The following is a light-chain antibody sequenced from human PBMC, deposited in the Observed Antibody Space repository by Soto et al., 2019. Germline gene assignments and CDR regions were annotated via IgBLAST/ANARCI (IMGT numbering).Light chain of an antibody. J-gene: IGKJ4*01. CDR3: QQYGNSPLT. CDR2: DAS. V-gene: IGKV3-20*01. CDR1: QSVSRSY. Sequence: EIVLTQSPGTLSLSPGERATLSCRASQSVSRSYLAWYQQKPGQAPRLLIYDASSRATGTPDRIGGSGSGTDFTLTISGLEPEDFAVYYCQQYGNSPLTFGGGTKVEIK.